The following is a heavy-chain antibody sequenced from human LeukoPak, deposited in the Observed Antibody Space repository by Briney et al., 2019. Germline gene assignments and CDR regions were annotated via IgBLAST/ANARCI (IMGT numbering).Heavy chain of an antibody. D-gene: IGHD2-15*01. J-gene: IGHJ6*03. Sequence: SETLSLTCTVSGGSISGYYWSWIRQPPGKELEWIGYIYESGSTDYNPSLRSRVTISRDTSKNQVSLKLTSVTTADTAVYYCARVGFGCSGGSCYHYYYYMDVWGKGTTVTVSS. CDR3: ARVGFGCSGGSCYHYYYYMDV. CDR2: IYESGST. V-gene: IGHV4-59*01. CDR1: GGSISGYY.